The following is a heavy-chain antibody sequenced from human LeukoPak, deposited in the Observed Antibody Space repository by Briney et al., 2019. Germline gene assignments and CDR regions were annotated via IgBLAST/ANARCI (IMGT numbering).Heavy chain of an antibody. J-gene: IGHJ4*02. CDR3: ARYYGSGAAY. Sequence: KGGESLKISCKSSGYNFPTYWIAWVHQMPGKGLEWMGIIYPSDSDTRYSPSFEGQVTISVVKSISTVYLQWSSLRASDTAMYYCARYYGSGAAYWGQGALVTVSS. D-gene: IGHD3-10*01. CDR2: IYPSDSDT. CDR1: GYNFPTYW. V-gene: IGHV5-51*07.